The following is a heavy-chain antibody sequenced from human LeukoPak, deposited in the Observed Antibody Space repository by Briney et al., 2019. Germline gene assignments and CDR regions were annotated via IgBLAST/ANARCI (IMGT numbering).Heavy chain of an antibody. J-gene: IGHJ3*02. Sequence: ASVKVSCKASGYTFTSYGISWVRQAPGQGLEWMGWISAYNGNTNYAQKLQGRVTMTTDTSTSTAYMELRSLRSDDTAVYYCARDGGYDFWSGYYADDAFDIWGQGTMVTVSS. V-gene: IGHV1-18*01. CDR3: ARDGGYDFWSGYYADDAFDI. CDR2: ISAYNGNT. CDR1: GYTFTSYG. D-gene: IGHD3-3*01.